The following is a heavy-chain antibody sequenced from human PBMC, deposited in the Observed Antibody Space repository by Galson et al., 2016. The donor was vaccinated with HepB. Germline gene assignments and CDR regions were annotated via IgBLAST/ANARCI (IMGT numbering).Heavy chain of an antibody. J-gene: IGHJ3*02. D-gene: IGHD2-21*01. CDR3: ARDVEDLNDAFDI. Sequence: TLSLTCTVSGGSISSGDYYWSWIRQRPSKGLERIGYISDTGSTFYHPSLKSRVTISIDTSKNQFYLSLNSVTAADTAVYYCARDVEDLNDAFDIWGQGTQVTVSS. V-gene: IGHV4-31*03. CDR2: ISDTGST. CDR1: GGSISSGDYY.